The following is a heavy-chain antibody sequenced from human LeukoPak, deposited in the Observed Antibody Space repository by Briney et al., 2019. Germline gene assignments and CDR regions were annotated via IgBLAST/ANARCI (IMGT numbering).Heavy chain of an antibody. CDR1: GFTFSSYA. V-gene: IGHV3-23*01. CDR2: ISGSGGST. J-gene: IGHJ4*02. CDR3: AKRIRIGLLLRSIGYYFDY. Sequence: GGSLRLSCAASGFTFSSYAMSWVRQAPRKGLEWVSAISGSGGSTYYADSVKGRFTISRDNSKNTLYLQMNSLRAEDTAVYYCAKRIRIGLLLRSIGYYFDYWGQGTLVTVSS. D-gene: IGHD3-22*01.